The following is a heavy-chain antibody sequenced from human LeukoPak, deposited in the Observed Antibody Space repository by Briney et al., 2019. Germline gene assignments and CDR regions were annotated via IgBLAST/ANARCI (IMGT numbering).Heavy chain of an antibody. Sequence: ASVKVSCKAFRYTFSSYGISWVRQAPGQGLEWMGGSIPIFGTANYAQKFQGRVTITADESTRTAYMELSSLRSEDTAVYYCARVGSGSYDLDGFDIWGQGTMVTVSS. CDR1: RYTFSSYG. CDR2: SIPIFGTA. D-gene: IGHD1-26*01. V-gene: IGHV1-69*13. J-gene: IGHJ3*02. CDR3: ARVGSGSYDLDGFDI.